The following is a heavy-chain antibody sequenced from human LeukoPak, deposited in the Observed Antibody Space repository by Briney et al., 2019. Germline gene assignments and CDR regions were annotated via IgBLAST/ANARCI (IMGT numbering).Heavy chain of an antibody. Sequence: PGGSLRLSCAASGFTFSTYGMHWVRQAPGKGLEWVAFIRYDGRNKYYVDSVKGRFTISRDNSRNTLFLQMNSLRAEDTAVYYCMVRGVAVDWGQGTLVTVSS. CDR2: IRYDGRNK. V-gene: IGHV3-30*02. D-gene: IGHD3-10*01. CDR1: GFTFSTYG. CDR3: MVRGVAVD. J-gene: IGHJ4*02.